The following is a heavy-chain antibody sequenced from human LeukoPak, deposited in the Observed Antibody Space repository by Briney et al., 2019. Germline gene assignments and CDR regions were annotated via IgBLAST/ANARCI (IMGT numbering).Heavy chain of an antibody. Sequence: ASVKVSCKASGYTFTSYGISWVRQAPGQGLEWMGWISAYNGNTNYAQKLQGRVTMTTDTSTSTAYMELRSLRSDDTAVYYCARGTYYYGSGSQVYPYYFDYWGQGTLVTVSS. CDR3: ARGTYYYGSGSQVYPYYFDY. J-gene: IGHJ4*02. CDR2: ISAYNGNT. V-gene: IGHV1-18*01. CDR1: GYTFTSYG. D-gene: IGHD3-10*01.